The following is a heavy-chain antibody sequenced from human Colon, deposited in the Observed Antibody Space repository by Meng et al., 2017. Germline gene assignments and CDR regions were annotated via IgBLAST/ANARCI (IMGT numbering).Heavy chain of an antibody. CDR2: ISSSSS. D-gene: IGHD2-15*01. J-gene: IGHJ4*02. CDR1: GFTFSSYS. V-gene: IGHV3-21*01. CDR3: ARGRVVVVASPSDY. Sequence: EVQLVESGGGLVKPGGSRRLSCAASGFTFSSYSMNWVRQAPGKGLEWVSSISSSSSYADSVKGRFTISRDNAKNSLYLQMNSLRAEDTAVYYCARGRVVVVASPSDYWGQGPLVTVSS.